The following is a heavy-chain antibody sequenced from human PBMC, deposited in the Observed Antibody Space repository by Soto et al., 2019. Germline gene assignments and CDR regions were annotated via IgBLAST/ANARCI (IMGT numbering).Heavy chain of an antibody. CDR3: ASTGGNSYYYYGMDV. J-gene: IGHJ6*02. CDR1: GGIFSSDA. V-gene: IGHV1-69*12. CDR2: IIPSIGTV. Sequence: QVQLVQSGAEVKKPGSSVKVSCKASGGIFSSDAISWVRQAPGQGLEWMGGIIPSIGTVNYAQKFQGRVTITADESTSTAYMELSSLRSEDTAMYYCASTGGNSYYYYGMDVWGQGTTVTVSS. D-gene: IGHD2-21*02.